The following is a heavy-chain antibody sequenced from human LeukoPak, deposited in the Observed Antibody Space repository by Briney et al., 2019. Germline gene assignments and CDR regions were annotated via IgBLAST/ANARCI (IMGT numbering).Heavy chain of an antibody. Sequence: SETLSLTCTVSGGSISSYYWSWIRQPPGKGLEWIGYIYDSGSTNYNPSLKSRVTISVNISKNQFSLKLSSVTAADTAVYYCARVTGYMIEDYFDYWGQGTLVTVSS. CDR3: ARVTGYMIEDYFDY. J-gene: IGHJ4*02. D-gene: IGHD3-22*01. CDR2: IYDSGST. V-gene: IGHV4-59*01. CDR1: GGSISSYY.